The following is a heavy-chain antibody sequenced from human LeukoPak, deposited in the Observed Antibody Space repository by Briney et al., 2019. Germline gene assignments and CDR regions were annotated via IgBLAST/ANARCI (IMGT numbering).Heavy chain of an antibody. CDR3: ASPTTVTTSAYRALDI. D-gene: IGHD4-17*01. Sequence: TSETLSLTCAVYGGSFSDYYWSWIRQPPGKGLEWIGEINHSGSTNYSPSLRSRVTISVDTSKNQFSLNLRSVTAADTAVYYCASPTTVTTSAYRALDIWGQGTMVTVSA. J-gene: IGHJ3*02. CDR2: INHSGST. CDR1: GGSFSDYY. V-gene: IGHV4-34*01.